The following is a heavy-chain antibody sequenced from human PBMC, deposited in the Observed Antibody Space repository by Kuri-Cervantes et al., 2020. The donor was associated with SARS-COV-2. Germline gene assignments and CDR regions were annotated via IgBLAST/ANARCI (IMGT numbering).Heavy chain of an antibody. V-gene: IGHV3-21*01. D-gene: IGHD3-3*01. J-gene: IGHJ4*02. CDR1: GFTFSSYS. CDR3: ARYYGFWSGYTFDY. Sequence: GESLKISCAASGFTFSSYSMNWVRQAPGKGLEWVSSISSSSSYIYYADSVKGRFTISRDNAKNSLYLQMNSLRAEDTAVYYCARYYGFWSGYTFDYWGQGTLVTVSS. CDR2: ISSSSSYI.